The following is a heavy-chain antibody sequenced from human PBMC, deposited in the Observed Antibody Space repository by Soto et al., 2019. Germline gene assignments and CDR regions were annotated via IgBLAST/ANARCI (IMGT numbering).Heavy chain of an antibody. V-gene: IGHV3-64D*06. D-gene: IGHD3-10*01. J-gene: IGHJ4*02. CDR3: VRVSYYYGSGSYPLFDY. CDR2: ISSNGGST. Sequence: GGSLRLSCSASGFTFSSYAMHWVRQAPGKGLEYVSAISSNGGSTYHADSVKGRFTISRDNSKNTLYLQMSSLRAEDTAVYYCVRVSYYYGSGSYPLFDYWGQGTLVTVSS. CDR1: GFTFSSYA.